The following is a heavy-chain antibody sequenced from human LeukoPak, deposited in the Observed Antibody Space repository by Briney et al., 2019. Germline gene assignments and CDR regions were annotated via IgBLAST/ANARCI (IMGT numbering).Heavy chain of an antibody. CDR1: GYTFTSYG. CDR3: ARVLKYYGSGSYYLAAGY. D-gene: IGHD3-10*01. J-gene: IGHJ4*02. V-gene: IGHV1-18*01. CDR2: ISAYNGNT. Sequence: ASVKVSCKASGYTFTSYGISWVRQAPGQGLEWMGWISAYNGNTNYAQKLQGRVTMTTDTSTSTAYTELRSLRSDDTAVYYCARVLKYYGSGSYYLAAGYWGQGTLVTVSS.